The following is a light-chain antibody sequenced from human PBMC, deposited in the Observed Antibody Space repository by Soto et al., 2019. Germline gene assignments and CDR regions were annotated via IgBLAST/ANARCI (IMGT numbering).Light chain of an antibody. CDR3: QQYYDWPLT. Sequence: EIVMTQSPATLSVSPGERATLSCRASQSVSSNLAWYQQKPGQAPRLLIYGASTRATGIPARFSGSGSGTEFTLTISSLQPEDFVVYYCQQYYDWPLTFGGGTKVDIK. CDR1: QSVSSN. V-gene: IGKV3-15*01. CDR2: GAS. J-gene: IGKJ4*01.